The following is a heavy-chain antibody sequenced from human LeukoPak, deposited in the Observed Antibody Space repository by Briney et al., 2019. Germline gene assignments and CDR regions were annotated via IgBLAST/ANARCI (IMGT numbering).Heavy chain of an antibody. CDR3: AKIQVRAHGGNNY. CDR1: GFNFSAHS. J-gene: IGHJ4*02. V-gene: IGHV3-48*04. CDR2: ITSSSGTI. Sequence: GGSLRLSCSASGFNFSAHSMNWVRQAPGKGLEWVSSITSSSGTIYYADSVKGRFTISRDNAKNSLFLQMNSLRAEDTALYYCAKIQVRAHGGNNYRGQRTLVTVSS. D-gene: IGHD2-2*01.